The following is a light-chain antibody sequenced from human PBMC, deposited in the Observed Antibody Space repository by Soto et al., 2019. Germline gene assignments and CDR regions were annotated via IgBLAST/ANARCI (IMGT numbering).Light chain of an antibody. CDR1: QAISRY. CDR3: QQLNSYE. Sequence: DIQMTQSPSSLSASIGDRVIITCRATQAISRYLAWYQQKPGAAPKLLIYAATTLQSGVPSRFSGAASGTEFTLIISNLQSDDFATYYCQQLNSYEFGQGTKVDIK. V-gene: IGKV1-9*01. J-gene: IGKJ1*01. CDR2: AAT.